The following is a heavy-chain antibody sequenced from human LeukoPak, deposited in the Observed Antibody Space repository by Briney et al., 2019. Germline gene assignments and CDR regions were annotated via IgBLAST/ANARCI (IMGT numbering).Heavy chain of an antibody. CDR3: AKDRSSDWYGGPDY. Sequence: PGGSLRLSCAASGFTFSSYAMNWVRQAPGRGLEWVSSISGSGYTTHYADSVQGRFTISRDNSNNTLYLQMHSLRGEDTAVYYCAKDRSSDWYGGPDYWGQGTLVTVSS. CDR1: GFTFSSYA. J-gene: IGHJ4*02. CDR2: ISGSGYTT. V-gene: IGHV3-23*01. D-gene: IGHD3-10*01.